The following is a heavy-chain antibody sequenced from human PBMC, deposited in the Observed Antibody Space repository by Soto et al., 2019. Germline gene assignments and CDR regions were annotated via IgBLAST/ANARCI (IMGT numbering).Heavy chain of an antibody. CDR2: INHSGST. CDR3: ARGYCSSTSCHRGNYYGMDV. Sequence: PSETLSLTCAVYGGSFSGYYWSWIRQPPGKGLEWIGEINHSGSTNYNPSLKSRVTISVDTSKNQFSLKLSSVTAADTAVYYCARGYCSSTSCHRGNYYGMDVWGQGTTVTSP. CDR1: GGSFSGYY. V-gene: IGHV4-34*01. J-gene: IGHJ6*02. D-gene: IGHD2-2*01.